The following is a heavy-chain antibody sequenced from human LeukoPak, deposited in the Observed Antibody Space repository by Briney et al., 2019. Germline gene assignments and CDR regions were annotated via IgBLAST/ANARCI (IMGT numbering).Heavy chain of an antibody. D-gene: IGHD3-16*01. CDR1: GFTFSGSA. J-gene: IGHJ5*02. Sequence: GGSLKLSCAASGFTFSGSAMHWGRQASGKGLEGVGRIRSKANSYATAYAASVKGRFTISRDDSKTTAYLQMNSLKTEDTAVYYCTRLPNYGDNWFDPWGQGTLVTVSS. V-gene: IGHV3-73*01. CDR3: TRLPNYGDNWFDP. CDR2: IRSKANSYAT.